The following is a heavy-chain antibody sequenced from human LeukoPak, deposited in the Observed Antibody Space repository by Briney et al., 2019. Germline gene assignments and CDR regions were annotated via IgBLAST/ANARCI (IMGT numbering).Heavy chain of an antibody. CDR2: ISYDGSNK. V-gene: IGHV3-30*04. J-gene: IGHJ3*02. Sequence: GGSLRLSCAASGFTFSSYAMHWVRQAPGKGLEWVAVISYDGSNKYYADSVKGRFTISRDNSKNTLYLQMNSLRAEDTAVYYCARVRDTAMVMDAFDIWGQGTMVTISS. D-gene: IGHD5-18*01. CDR1: GFTFSSYA. CDR3: ARVRDTAMVMDAFDI.